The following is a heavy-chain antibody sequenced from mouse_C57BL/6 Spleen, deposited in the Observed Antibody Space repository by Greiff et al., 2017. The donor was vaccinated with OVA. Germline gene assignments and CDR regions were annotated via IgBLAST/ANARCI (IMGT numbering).Heavy chain of an antibody. D-gene: IGHD2-14*01. J-gene: IGHJ2*01. CDR1: GYSFTSYW. V-gene: IGHV1-69*02. CDR2: IDPSDGDT. CDR3: ARREKGTKEVDY. Sequence: QVQLQQPGAELVKPGASVMMSCNASGYSFTSYWMPWVKQRPRQGLEWIGQIDPSDGDTNYNQKFKGKATLIVDKSSSTAYRQLSSLTSEDSAVYYCARREKGTKEVDYWGQGTTLTVSS.